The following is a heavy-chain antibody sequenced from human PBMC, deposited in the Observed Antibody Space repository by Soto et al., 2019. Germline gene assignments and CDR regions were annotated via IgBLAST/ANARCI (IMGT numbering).Heavy chain of an antibody. CDR1: GCTFSNYS. CDR2: ISSSSSYI. J-gene: IGHJ4*02. V-gene: IGHV3-21*01. Sequence: GVSLRDSSGASGCTFSNYSMNWVSQAPGKGLEWVSSISSSSSYIYYADSVKGRFTISRDNAKNSLYLQMNSLRAEDTAVYYCARELPYGDYVLHEPTSSFDYWAQGTLVTGTS. D-gene: IGHD4-17*01. CDR3: ARELPYGDYVLHEPTSSFDY.